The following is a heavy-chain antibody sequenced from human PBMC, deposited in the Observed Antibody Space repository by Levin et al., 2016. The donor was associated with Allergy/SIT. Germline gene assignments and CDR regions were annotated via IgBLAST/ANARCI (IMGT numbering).Heavy chain of an antibody. CDR3: ARVAVNNWNEEANFDY. V-gene: IGHV4-4*02. J-gene: IGHJ4*02. CDR2: IYHSGST. Sequence: WIRQPPGKGLEWIGEIYHSGSTNYNPSLKSRVTISVDKSKNQFSLKLSSVTAADTAVYYCARVAVNNWNEEANFDYWGQGTLVTVSS. D-gene: IGHD1-1*01.